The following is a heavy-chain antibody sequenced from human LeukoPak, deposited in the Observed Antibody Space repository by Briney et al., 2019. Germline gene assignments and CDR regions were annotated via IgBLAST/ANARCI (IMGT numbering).Heavy chain of an antibody. V-gene: IGHV3-21*01. CDR3: AGDIYSGYDGGDFDY. CDR2: ISSSSSYI. CDR1: GFTFSSYS. D-gene: IGHD5-12*01. Sequence: GGSLRLSCAASGFTFSSYSMNWVRQAPGKGLEWVSSISSSSSYIYYADSVKGRFTISRDNAKNSLYLQMNSLRAEDTAVYYCAGDIYSGYDGGDFDYWGQGTLVTVSS. J-gene: IGHJ4*02.